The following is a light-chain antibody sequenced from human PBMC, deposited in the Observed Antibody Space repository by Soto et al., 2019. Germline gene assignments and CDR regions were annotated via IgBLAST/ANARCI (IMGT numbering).Light chain of an antibody. CDR3: PQYDTSPPLT. CDR2: GAS. J-gene: IGKJ4*01. Sequence: EIVLTKSPGTLSLSPGDRATLACRARLSVSSNYLAWYQQKPGQAPRLLIYGASSRAAAIPDRFSGSGSGRDLTLTISRVESEDFAVYYCPQYDTSPPLTSGGGTKVEIK. CDR1: LSVSSNY. V-gene: IGKV3-20*01.